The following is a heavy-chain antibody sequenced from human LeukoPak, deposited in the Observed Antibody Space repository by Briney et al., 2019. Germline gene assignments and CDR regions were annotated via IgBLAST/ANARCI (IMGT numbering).Heavy chain of an antibody. D-gene: IGHD1-14*01. CDR1: GFTFDDYA. CDR3: AKRRFEQTTLYNWFDP. CDR2: ISYDGSNK. V-gene: IGHV3-30*18. J-gene: IGHJ5*02. Sequence: PGGSLRLSCAASGFTFDDYAMHWVRQAPGKGLEWVAVISYDGSNKYYADSVKGRFTISRDNSKNTLYLQMNSLRAEDTAVYYCAKRRFEQTTLYNWFDPWGQGTLVTVSS.